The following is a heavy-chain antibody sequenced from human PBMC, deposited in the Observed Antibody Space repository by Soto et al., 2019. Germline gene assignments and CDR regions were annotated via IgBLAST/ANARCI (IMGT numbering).Heavy chain of an antibody. D-gene: IGHD3-10*01. Sequence: QITLKESGPTLVKPTQTPTLTCTFSGFSLSTSGVGVGWIRQPPEKALEWLALIYWDDDKRYSPSLRSRLTITKDTSKNQVVLTMTNMDPVDTATYYCAHRRAYYGSWVWGYFDYWGQGTLVTVSS. CDR2: IYWDDDK. CDR1: GFSLSTSGVG. V-gene: IGHV2-5*02. J-gene: IGHJ4*02. CDR3: AHRRAYYGSWVWGYFDY.